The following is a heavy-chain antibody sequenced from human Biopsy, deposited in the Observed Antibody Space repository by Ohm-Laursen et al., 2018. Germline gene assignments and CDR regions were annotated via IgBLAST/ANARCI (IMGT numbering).Heavy chain of an antibody. Sequence: GSSVKVSCKASGYTFAGYYLHWVRQAPGHGLEWMGWINPNSGNANYAQSFQGRLTVTRDTSISTAYMELTSLTFDDTATYYCARIPAYPSIDGYYGLDLWGQGTTVIVSS. CDR1: GYTFAGYY. J-gene: IGHJ6*02. V-gene: IGHV1-2*02. CDR3: ARIPAYPSIDGYYGLDL. CDR2: INPNSGNA. D-gene: IGHD3-9*01.